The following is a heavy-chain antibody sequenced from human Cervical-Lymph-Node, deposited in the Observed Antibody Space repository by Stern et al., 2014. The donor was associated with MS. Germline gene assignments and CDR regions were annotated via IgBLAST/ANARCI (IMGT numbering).Heavy chain of an antibody. CDR3: ATAAAGSEGDY. J-gene: IGHJ4*02. Sequence: QLQLQESGPGLVKPSQTLSLTCTVSGGSISSGSYYWSWIRQPAGKGLEGIGLIYTSGSPNYTPSLKGRVPISVDTPKTQSPLKLSSVTAADTAVYYCATAAAGSEGDYWGQGTLVTVSS. V-gene: IGHV4-61*02. D-gene: IGHD6-13*01. CDR2: IYTSGSP. CDR1: GGSISSGSYY.